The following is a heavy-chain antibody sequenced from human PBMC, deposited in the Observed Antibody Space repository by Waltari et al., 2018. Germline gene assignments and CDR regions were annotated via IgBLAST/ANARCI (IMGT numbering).Heavy chain of an antibody. J-gene: IGHJ6*02. CDR2: FDPEDGET. V-gene: IGHV1-24*01. CDR1: GYTLTELS. CDR3: ATFSRGSGWGDYYYGMDV. D-gene: IGHD6-19*01. Sequence: QVQLVQSGAEVKKPGASVKVSCKVSGYTLTELSMHWVRQAPGKGLEWMGGFDPEDGETIYAQKFQGRVTMTEDTSTDTAYMELSSLRSEDTAVYYCATFSRGSGWGDYYYGMDVWGQGTTVTVSS.